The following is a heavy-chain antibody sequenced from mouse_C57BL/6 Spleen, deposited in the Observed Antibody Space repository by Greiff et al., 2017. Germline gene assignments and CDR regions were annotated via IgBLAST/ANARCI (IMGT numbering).Heavy chain of an antibody. V-gene: IGHV1-81*01. Sequence: QVQLQQSGAELARPGASVKLSCKASGYTFTSYGISWVKQRTGQGLEWIGEIYPRSGNTYYNEKFKGKATLTADKSSSTAYMELRSLTSEDSAVYFCARGRDYDRYYYAMDYWGQGTSVTVSS. D-gene: IGHD2-4*01. CDR2: IYPRSGNT. J-gene: IGHJ4*01. CDR3: ARGRDYDRYYYAMDY. CDR1: GYTFTSYG.